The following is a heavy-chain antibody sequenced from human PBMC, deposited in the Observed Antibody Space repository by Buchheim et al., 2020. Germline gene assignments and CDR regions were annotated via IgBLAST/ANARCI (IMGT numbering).Heavy chain of an antibody. CDR1: GFTFSTYA. V-gene: IGHV3-33*01. CDR2: IWHDGSNK. CDR3: ARLRSGMDV. J-gene: IGHJ6*02. Sequence: QVQLVESGGGVVQPGGSLRLSCAASGFTFSTYAIHWVRQAPGKGLQWVAVIWHDGSNKYYADSVKGRFTISRDNSKNALFLQMNSLTADDMAVYYCARLRSGMDVWGQRTT.